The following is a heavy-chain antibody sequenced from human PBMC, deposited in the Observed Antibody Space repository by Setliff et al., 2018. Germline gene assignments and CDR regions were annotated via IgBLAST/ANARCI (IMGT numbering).Heavy chain of an antibody. D-gene: IGHD4-17*01. CDR3: VRDAGDGYGVDAYAGGGFDI. V-gene: IGHV4-38-2*02. Sequence: KASETLSLTCAVSGSAISSGHYWGWIRQPPGKGLECVGSFRPSGKTYYNPSLKSRVTISVDTSRKYFSLKLTSVTAAVTAVYYCVRDAGDGYGVDAYAGGGFDIWGQGTVVTVSS. CDR1: GSAISSGHY. J-gene: IGHJ3*02. CDR2: FRPSGKT.